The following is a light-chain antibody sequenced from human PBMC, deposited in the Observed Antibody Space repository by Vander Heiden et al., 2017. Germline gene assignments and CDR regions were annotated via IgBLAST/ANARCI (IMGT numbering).Light chain of an antibody. V-gene: IGLV3-21*02. CDR3: QVWDSGSDHPVL. CDR2: DDS. CDR1: NIGHKS. Sequence: SSVLPQAPSASVAPGPTARISCGGNNIGHKSVHWYRQKPGQAPVLVVNDDSDRPSGIPERFSASKSGNTATLSISRGEAGDEADYFCQVWDSGSDHPVLFGGGTKVTVL. J-gene: IGLJ2*01.